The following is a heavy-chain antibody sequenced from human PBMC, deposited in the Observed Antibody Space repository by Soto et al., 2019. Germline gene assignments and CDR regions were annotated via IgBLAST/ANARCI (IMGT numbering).Heavy chain of an antibody. CDR3: ARVYMVRGTIIRYFDY. CDR2: TSHDGGT. J-gene: IGHJ4*02. Sequence: SETLSLTCAVSSGSIDNVYWWSWVRQSPGKGLEWIGETSHDGGTNYNPSLEGRVTISVDKSKNQFSLKLSSVTAADTAVYYCARVYMVRGTIIRYFDYWGQGTLVTVSS. V-gene: IGHV4-4*02. D-gene: IGHD3-10*01. CDR1: SGSIDNVYW.